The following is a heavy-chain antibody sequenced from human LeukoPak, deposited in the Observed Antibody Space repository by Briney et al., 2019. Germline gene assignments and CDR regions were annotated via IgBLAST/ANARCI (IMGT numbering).Heavy chain of an antibody. V-gene: IGHV3-23*01. J-gene: IGHJ3*02. CDR3: ARDYAFDI. CDR2: ISDSGDAT. CDR1: GFTFSSYA. Sequence: PGGSLRLSCAASGFTFSSYAMSWVRQAPGKGLEWVSVISDSGDATFYADSVKGRFTISRDNSKNMLYLQMNSLRAEDTAVYYCARDYAFDIWGQGTMVAVSS.